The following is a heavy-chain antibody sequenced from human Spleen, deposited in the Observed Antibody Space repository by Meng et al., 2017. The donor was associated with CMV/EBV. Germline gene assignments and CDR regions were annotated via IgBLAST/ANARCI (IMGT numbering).Heavy chain of an antibody. CDR2: IDYRGST. J-gene: IGHJ5*02. CDR1: GVSISTSNNY. V-gene: IGHV4-39*07. Sequence: SETLSLTCTVSGVSISTSNNYWGWIRQPPGKGLEWIGSIDYRGSTYYNPSLKSRVTISVDMSKNQFSLKLSSVTAADTAVYYCARVACTNSVYCTSGDWFDPWGQGTLVTVSS. CDR3: ARVACTNSVYCTSGDWFDP. D-gene: IGHD2-8*01.